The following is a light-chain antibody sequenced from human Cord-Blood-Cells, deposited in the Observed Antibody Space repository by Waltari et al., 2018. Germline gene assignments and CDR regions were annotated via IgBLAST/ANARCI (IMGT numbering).Light chain of an antibody. Sequence: QSALTQPRSGSGSPGQSVTISCTGTSSDVGGYNYGSWYQHHPGQAPKLMIYDVSKRPSGVPDRFSGSKSGNTASLTISELQAEDEADVYCCSYAGSYTYVFGTGTKVTVL. V-gene: IGLV2-11*02. CDR2: DVS. CDR3: CSYAGSYTYV. CDR1: SSDVGGYNY. J-gene: IGLJ1*01.